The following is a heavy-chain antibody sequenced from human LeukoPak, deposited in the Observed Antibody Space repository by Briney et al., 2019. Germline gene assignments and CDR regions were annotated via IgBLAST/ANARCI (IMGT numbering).Heavy chain of an antibody. CDR3: AKDPHRSYYDFWSGDY. Sequence: GGSLRLSCAASGFTLSSYAMSWVRQAPGKGLEWVSAISGSGGSTYYADSVKGRFTISRDNSKNTLYLQMNSLRAEDTAVYYCAKDPHRSYYDFWSGDYWGQGTLVTVSS. D-gene: IGHD3-3*01. V-gene: IGHV3-23*01. CDR2: ISGSGGST. J-gene: IGHJ4*02. CDR1: GFTLSSYA.